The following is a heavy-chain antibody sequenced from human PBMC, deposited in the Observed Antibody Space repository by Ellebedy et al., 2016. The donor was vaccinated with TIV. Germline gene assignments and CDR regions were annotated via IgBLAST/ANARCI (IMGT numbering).Heavy chain of an antibody. CDR3: AREGAHSSWFYDY. Sequence: GESLKISCAASGVTFSSYGMHWVRQAPGKGLEWVAVISTGGNYQYYAASVRGRFTISRANSMNTLDLQMNSLRTEDTAVYYCAREGAHSSWFYDYWGQGTLVTVSS. CDR2: ISTGGNYQ. J-gene: IGHJ4*02. CDR1: GVTFSSYG. V-gene: IGHV3-30*03. D-gene: IGHD1-26*01.